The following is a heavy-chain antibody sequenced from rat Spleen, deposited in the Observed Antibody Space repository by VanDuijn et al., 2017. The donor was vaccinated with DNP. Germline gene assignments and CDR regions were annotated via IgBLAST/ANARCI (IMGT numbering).Heavy chain of an antibody. J-gene: IGHJ1*01. D-gene: IGHD5-1*01. CDR1: GFSLTSYN. V-gene: IGHV2-1*01. CDR3: TRSITGNHYWFFDF. Sequence: QVQLKESGPGLVQPSRTLSLICTVSGFSLTSYNVHWVRQPPGKGLEWVGVIWSGVGTAYNSVLKSRLNITRETPRSQVFLRMNSLETEDTAVYFCTRSITGNHYWFFDFWGPGTMVTVSS. CDR2: IWSGVGT.